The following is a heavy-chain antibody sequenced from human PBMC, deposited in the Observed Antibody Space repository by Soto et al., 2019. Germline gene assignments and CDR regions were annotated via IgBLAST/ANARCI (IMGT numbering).Heavy chain of an antibody. CDR2: INVYNGNT. CDR1: GYTFTNYG. CDR3: ARGVGSGSYYNQYNWCDP. D-gene: IGHD3-10*01. V-gene: IGHV1-18*01. Sequence: QVQLVQSGGEVKKPGASVKVSCKASGYTFTNYGISWVRQAPGQGLEWMGWINVYNGNTKYAQKVQGRVTMTTDTSTSTAYMELRSLRSDDTAMYYCARGVGSGSYYNQYNWCDPWGQGTLVTVSS. J-gene: IGHJ5*02.